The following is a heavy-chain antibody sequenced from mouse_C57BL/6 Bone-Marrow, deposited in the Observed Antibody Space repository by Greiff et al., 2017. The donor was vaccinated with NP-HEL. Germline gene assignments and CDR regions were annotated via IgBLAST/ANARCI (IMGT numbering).Heavy chain of an antibody. Sequence: QVQLQQPGAELVKPGASVKLSCKASGYTFTSYWMHWVKQRPGRGLEWIGRIDPNSGGTKYNEKFKSKATLTVDEPSSTAYMQLSSLTSEDSAVYYCARGRVITTVVEDYFDYWGQGTTLTVSS. D-gene: IGHD1-1*01. V-gene: IGHV1-72*01. CDR2: IDPNSGGT. J-gene: IGHJ2*01. CDR3: ARGRVITTVVEDYFDY. CDR1: GYTFTSYW.